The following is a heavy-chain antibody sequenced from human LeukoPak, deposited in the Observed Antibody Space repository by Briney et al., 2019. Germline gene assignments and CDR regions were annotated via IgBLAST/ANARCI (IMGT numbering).Heavy chain of an antibody. CDR2: IYRSGSI. Sequence: PSETLPLTCAVSGGSISSGAYSWSWIRQPPGKGLEWVGYIYRSGSIYYSSSLKSRVTISLDRSKNQFSLGLTSVTAADTAVYYCARAAYDDAFDIWGQGTMVTVFS. V-gene: IGHV4-30-2*01. D-gene: IGHD2-15*01. J-gene: IGHJ3*02. CDR1: GGSISSGAYS. CDR3: ARAAYDDAFDI.